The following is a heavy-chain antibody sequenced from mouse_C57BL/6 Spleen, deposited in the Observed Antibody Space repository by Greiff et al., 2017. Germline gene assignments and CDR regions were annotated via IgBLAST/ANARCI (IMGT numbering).Heavy chain of an antibody. D-gene: IGHD1-1*01. CDR1: GFTFSDYG. J-gene: IGHJ2*01. V-gene: IGHV5-17*01. CDR2: ISSGSSTI. CDR3: ARELRAFDY. Sequence: DVQLVESGGGLVKPGGSLKLSCAASGFTFSDYGMHWVRQAPEKGLEWVAYISSGSSTIYYADTVKGRFTISRDNAKNTLCLQMTSLRSEYTAMYYCARELRAFDYWGQGTTRTVSS.